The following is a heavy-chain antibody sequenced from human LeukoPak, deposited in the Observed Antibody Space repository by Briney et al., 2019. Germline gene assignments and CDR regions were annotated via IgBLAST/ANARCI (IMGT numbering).Heavy chain of an antibody. CDR3: ARSYHYYDSSGYSMGDAFEI. CDR2: IYTSGST. V-gene: IGHV4-4*07. CDR1: GGSISSYY. D-gene: IGHD3-22*01. Sequence: SETLSLTCTVSGGSISSYYWSWIRQPAGKGLEWIGRIYTSGSTNYNPSLKSRVTMSVDTSKNQFSLKLSSVTAADTAVYYCARSYHYYDSSGYSMGDAFEIWGQGTMVTVSS. J-gene: IGHJ3*02.